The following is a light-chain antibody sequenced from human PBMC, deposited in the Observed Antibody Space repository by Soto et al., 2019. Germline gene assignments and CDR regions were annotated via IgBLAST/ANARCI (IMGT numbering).Light chain of an antibody. Sequence: EIVLTQSPATLSLSPGERATLSCRASPSVPNYLAWYQQKPGQAPRLLIYGAFNRATGIPARFSGSGYGADFTLTISSLEPEDFAVYYWQQRNIWPPVTFGQGTRLETK. CDR3: QQRNIWPPVT. CDR2: GAF. J-gene: IGKJ5*01. CDR1: PSVPNY. V-gene: IGKV3-11*01.